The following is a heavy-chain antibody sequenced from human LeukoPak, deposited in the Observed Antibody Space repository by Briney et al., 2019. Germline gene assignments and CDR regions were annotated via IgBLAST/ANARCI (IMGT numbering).Heavy chain of an antibody. J-gene: IGHJ4*02. CDR2: ISGSGGST. D-gene: IGHD4-17*01. Sequence: PGGSLRLSCAASGFTYSSYAMSWVRQAPGKGRERVLAISGSGGSTYYADSVKGRFTISRDNAKNSLYLQMNSLRAEDTAVYYCARDLMTTVTTVDYWGQGTLVTVSS. V-gene: IGHV3-23*01. CDR3: ARDLMTTVTTVDY. CDR1: GFTYSSYA.